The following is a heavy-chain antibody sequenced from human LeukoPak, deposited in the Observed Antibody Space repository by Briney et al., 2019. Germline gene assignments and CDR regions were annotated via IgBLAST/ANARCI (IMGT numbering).Heavy chain of an antibody. J-gene: IGHJ4*02. CDR1: GGSFSGYY. D-gene: IGHD2-2*03. CDR3: ARGPGHCASTSCPFDY. Sequence: PSETLSLTCAVYGGSFSGYYWSWIRQPPGEGLEWIGEINHSGSTNYNPSLKSRVTMSVDTSKNQFSLRLNSVTAADTAVYYCARGPGHCASTSCPFDYWGQGTLVTVSS. V-gene: IGHV4-34*01. CDR2: INHSGST.